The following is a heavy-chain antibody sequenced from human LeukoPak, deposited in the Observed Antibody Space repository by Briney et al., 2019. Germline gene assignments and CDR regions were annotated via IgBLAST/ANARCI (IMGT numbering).Heavy chain of an antibody. V-gene: IGHV3-11*01. CDR1: GFTFSSYW. CDR3: ARDPVVGATNWFDP. CDR2: ISSSGSTI. D-gene: IGHD1-26*01. Sequence: PGGSLRLSCAASGFTFSSYWMSWIRQAPGKGLEWVSYISSSGSTIYYADSVKGRFTISRDNAKNSLYLQMNSLRAEDTAVYYCARDPVVGATNWFDPWGQGTLVTVSS. J-gene: IGHJ5*02.